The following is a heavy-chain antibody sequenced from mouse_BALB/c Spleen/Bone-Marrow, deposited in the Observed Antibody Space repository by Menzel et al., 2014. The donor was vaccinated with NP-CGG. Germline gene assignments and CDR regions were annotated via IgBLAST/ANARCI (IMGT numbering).Heavy chain of an antibody. J-gene: IGHJ1*01. Sequence: VQLQQSGAELVRSGASVKLSCTASGFNIKDYYMHWVKQRPEQGLEWIGRIDPANGNTKYDPKFQGKATITADTSSNTAYLQLSSLTSEDTAVYYCASYYYGRYFDVWGAGTTVTVSS. CDR3: ASYYYGRYFDV. CDR1: GFNIKDYY. CDR2: IDPANGNT. D-gene: IGHD1-1*01. V-gene: IGHV14-3*02.